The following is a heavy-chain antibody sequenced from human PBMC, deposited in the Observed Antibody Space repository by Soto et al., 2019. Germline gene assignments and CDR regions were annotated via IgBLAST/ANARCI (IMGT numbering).Heavy chain of an antibody. Sequence: ASVKVSCKASGYTFTSYYMHWVRQAPGQGLEWMGRINPNDGNTRYTQKLQGRVTMTTDTSTSTAYMELRGLRSDDTAVYYCARARQLVGYFYYYMDVWGKGTTVTVSS. CDR2: INPNDGNT. CDR1: GYTFTSYY. CDR3: ARARQLVGYFYYYMDV. V-gene: IGHV1-46*01. J-gene: IGHJ6*03. D-gene: IGHD6-6*01.